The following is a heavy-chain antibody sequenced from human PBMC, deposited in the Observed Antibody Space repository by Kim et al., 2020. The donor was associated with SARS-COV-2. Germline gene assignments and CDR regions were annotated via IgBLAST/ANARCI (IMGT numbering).Heavy chain of an antibody. V-gene: IGHV1-2*02. Sequence: ASVKVSCKASGYTFTGYYMHWVRQAPGQGLEWMGWINPNSGGTNYAQKFQGRVTMTRDTSISTAYMELSRLRSDDTAVYYCARDEVRENYGMDVWGQGTTVTVSS. CDR1: GYTFTGYY. CDR3: ARDEVRENYGMDV. J-gene: IGHJ6*02. D-gene: IGHD3-10*01. CDR2: INPNSGGT.